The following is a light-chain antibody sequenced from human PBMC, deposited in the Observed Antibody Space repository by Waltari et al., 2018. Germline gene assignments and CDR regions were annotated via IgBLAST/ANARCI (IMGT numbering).Light chain of an antibody. Sequence: QSVLPQPTSASGAPEHRVTISCTGSHSNMGAGYDVHLYQQLPTKAPKLLIFANNNRPSGVPDRFSGSRSGPSASLAITGLQAEDEADYYCQSYESSLSHSVFGTGTKVSVL. V-gene: IGLV1-40*01. CDR1: HSNMGAGYD. CDR3: QSYESSLSHSV. J-gene: IGLJ1*01. CDR2: ANN.